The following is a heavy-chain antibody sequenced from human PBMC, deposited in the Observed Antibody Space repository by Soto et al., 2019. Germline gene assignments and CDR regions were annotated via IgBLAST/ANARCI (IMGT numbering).Heavy chain of an antibody. J-gene: IGHJ4*02. V-gene: IGHV1-18*01. CDR1: GYTFTSYG. CDR2: ISAYNGNT. CDR3: ARGREYYDSSGHPMWY. Sequence: ASVKVSCKASGYTFTSYGISWVRQAPGQGLEWMGWISAYNGNTNYAQKLQGRVTMTTDTSTSTAYMELRSLRSDDTAVYYCARGREYYDSSGHPMWYWGQGTLVTVSS. D-gene: IGHD3-22*01.